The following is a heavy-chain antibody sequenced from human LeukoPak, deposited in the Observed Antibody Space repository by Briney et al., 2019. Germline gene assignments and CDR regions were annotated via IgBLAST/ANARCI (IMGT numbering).Heavy chain of an antibody. CDR3: ARDYGGHGEYFDY. D-gene: IGHD4-23*01. Sequence: GGSRRLSCAASGFTFSNYNANWVRQAPGKGLEWVSYISASSTTIYYADSVKGRFTTSRDNAKNSVYLQMNSLRDEDTAVYYCARDYGGHGEYFDYWGQGTLVTVSS. CDR2: ISASSTTI. CDR1: GFTFSNYN. V-gene: IGHV3-48*02. J-gene: IGHJ4*02.